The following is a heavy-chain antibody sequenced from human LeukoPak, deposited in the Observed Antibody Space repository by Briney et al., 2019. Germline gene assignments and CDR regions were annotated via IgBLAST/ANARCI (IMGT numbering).Heavy chain of an antibody. CDR3: ARIYDFPSDLAPGIAAAGTFDY. Sequence: SGPGLVKPTQTLTLTCTFSGFSLSTSGMCVSWIRQPPGKALEWLARIDWDDDKYYSTSLKTRLTISKDTSKNQVVLTMTNMDPVDTATYYCARIYDFPSDLAPGIAAAGTFDYWGQGTLVTVSS. J-gene: IGHJ4*02. D-gene: IGHD6-13*01. CDR1: GFSLSTSGMC. CDR2: IDWDDDK. V-gene: IGHV2-70*11.